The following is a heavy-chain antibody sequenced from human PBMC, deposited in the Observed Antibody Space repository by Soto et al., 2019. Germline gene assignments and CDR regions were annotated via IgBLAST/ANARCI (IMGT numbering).Heavy chain of an antibody. D-gene: IGHD6-19*01. CDR1: GFTFSSYW. Sequence: GGSLRLSCAASGFTFSSYWMSWVRQAPGKGLEWVANIKQDGSEKYYVDSVKGRFTISRDNAKNSLYLQMNSLRAEDTAVYYCARDLVEAIVAGNDYWRQGTLVTVSS. J-gene: IGHJ4*02. CDR3: ARDLVEAIVAGNDY. V-gene: IGHV3-7*01. CDR2: IKQDGSEK.